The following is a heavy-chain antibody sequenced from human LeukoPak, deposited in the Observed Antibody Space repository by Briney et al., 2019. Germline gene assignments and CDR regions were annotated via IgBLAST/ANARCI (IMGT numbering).Heavy chain of an antibody. D-gene: IGHD1-26*01. V-gene: IGHV3-30-3*01. Sequence: GRSLRLSCAASGFTFSSYAMHWVRQAPGKGLEWVAVISYDGSNKYYADSVKGRFTISRDNSKNTLYLQMNSLRAEGTAVYYCLHGNYFDYWGQGTLVTVSS. J-gene: IGHJ4*02. CDR2: ISYDGSNK. CDR1: GFTFSSYA. CDR3: LHGNYFDY.